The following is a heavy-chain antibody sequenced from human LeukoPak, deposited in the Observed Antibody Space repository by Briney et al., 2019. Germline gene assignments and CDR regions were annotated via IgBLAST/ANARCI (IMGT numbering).Heavy chain of an antibody. CDR1: GFTFSSYG. CDR3: ARDPAFVTMVRSPDAFDI. J-gene: IGHJ3*02. V-gene: IGHV3-33*01. D-gene: IGHD3-10*01. CDR2: IWYDGSNK. Sequence: GGSLRLSCAASGFTFSSYGMHWVRQAPGKGLEWVAVIWYDGSNKYYADSVKGRFTISRDNSKNTLHLQMNSLRAEDTAVYYCARDPAFVTMVRSPDAFDIWGQGTMVTVSS.